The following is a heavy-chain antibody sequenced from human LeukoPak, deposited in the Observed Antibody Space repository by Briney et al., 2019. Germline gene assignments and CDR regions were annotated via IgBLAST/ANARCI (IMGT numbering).Heavy chain of an antibody. CDR3: ARTTGYKTGYSSSWYYFDY. V-gene: IGHV5-51*01. J-gene: IGHJ4*02. D-gene: IGHD6-13*01. Sequence: PGESLKISCKGSGYSFTNYWIGWVRQMPGKGLEWMGIIYPGDSDTRYSPSFQGQVTISADKSISTAYLQWSSLKASDTAVYYCARTTGYKTGYSSSWYYFDYWGQGTLVTVSS. CDR1: GYSFTNYW. CDR2: IYPGDSDT.